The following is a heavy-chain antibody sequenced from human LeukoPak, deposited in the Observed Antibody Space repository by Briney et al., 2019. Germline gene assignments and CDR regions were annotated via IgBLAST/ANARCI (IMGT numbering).Heavy chain of an antibody. CDR3: ASSDYGAFDY. V-gene: IGHV3-48*01. D-gene: IGHD4-17*01. CDR1: GFTFSSYS. J-gene: IGHJ4*02. CDR2: ISSSSSTI. Sequence: GGSLRLSCAASGFTFSSYSMNWVRQAPGKGLEWVSYISSSSSTIYYVDSVKGRFTISRDNAKNSLYLQMNSLRAEDTAVYYCASSDYGAFDYWGQGTLVTVSS.